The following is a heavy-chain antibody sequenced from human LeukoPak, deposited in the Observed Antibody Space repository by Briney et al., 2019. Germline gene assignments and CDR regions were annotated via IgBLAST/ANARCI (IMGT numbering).Heavy chain of an antibody. Sequence: SETLSLTCTVFGGSISSYYWSWIRQPPGKGLEWIGYIYYSGSTNYNPSLKSRVTMSVDMSKNQFSLRLRSVTAADTAVYYCARRPPGGEFDYWGQGTLVTVSS. V-gene: IGHV4-59*08. CDR2: IYYSGST. D-gene: IGHD3-10*01. CDR3: ARRPPGGEFDY. CDR1: GGSISSYY. J-gene: IGHJ4*02.